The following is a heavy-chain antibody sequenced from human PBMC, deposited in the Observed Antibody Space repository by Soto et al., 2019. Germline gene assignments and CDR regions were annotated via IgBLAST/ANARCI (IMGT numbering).Heavy chain of an antibody. J-gene: IGHJ6*02. CDR1: GGSISSSNW. D-gene: IGHD3-3*01. V-gene: IGHV4-4*02. CDR2: IYHSGST. Sequence: PSETLSLTCAVSGGSISSSNWWSWVRQPPGKGLEWIGEIYHSGSTNYNPSLKSRVTISVDKPKNQFSLKLSSVTAADTAVYYCARDPPYYDFWSGFGGYYYGMDVWGQGTTVTSP. CDR3: ARDPPYYDFWSGFGGYYYGMDV.